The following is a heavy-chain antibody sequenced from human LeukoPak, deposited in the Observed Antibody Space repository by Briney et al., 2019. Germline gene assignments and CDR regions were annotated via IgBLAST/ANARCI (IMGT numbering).Heavy chain of an antibody. CDR2: FYSGGTT. V-gene: IGHV3-53*01. CDR1: GFNVRSNY. CDR3: ARVRGWLHFDF. Sequence: PGGSLRLSCAASGFNVRSNYMTWVRQAPGKGLEWVSVFYSGGTTSYADSVKGRFTISRDNSKNTLYLQMNSLRAEDTAVYYCARVRGWLHFDFWGQGTLVTVSS. D-gene: IGHD5-12*01. J-gene: IGHJ4*02.